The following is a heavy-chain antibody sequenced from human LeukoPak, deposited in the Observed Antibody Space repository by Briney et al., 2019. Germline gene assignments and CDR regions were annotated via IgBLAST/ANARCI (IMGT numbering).Heavy chain of an antibody. Sequence: SETLSLTCTVSGGSISSGGYFWSWIRQNPGKGLEWIGYIYHGGNTYYNPSLKSRVTISVDTSKTQFSLTLSSVTAADTAMYYCARVRYYGSGQEIDPWGQGTLVTVSS. CDR1: GGSISSGGYF. J-gene: IGHJ5*02. CDR2: IYHGGNT. CDR3: ARVRYYGSGQEIDP. V-gene: IGHV4-31*03. D-gene: IGHD3-10*01.